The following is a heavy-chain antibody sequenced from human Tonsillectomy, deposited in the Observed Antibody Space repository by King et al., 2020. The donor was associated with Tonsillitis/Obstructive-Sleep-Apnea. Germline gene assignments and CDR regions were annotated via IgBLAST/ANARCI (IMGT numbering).Heavy chain of an antibody. V-gene: IGHV3-33*01. D-gene: IGHD3-16*01. Sequence: QVQLVESGGGVVQPGRSLRLSCAASGFTFSSYGMHWVRQAPGKGLEWVAVIWYDGSNKYYADSVKGRFTISRDNSKNTLYLQMNSLRAEDTAVYYCARDGGRGLRLEERKEYYFDYWGQGTLVTVSS. J-gene: IGHJ4*02. CDR3: ARDGGRGLRLEERKEYYFDY. CDR2: IWYDGSNK. CDR1: GFTFSSYG.